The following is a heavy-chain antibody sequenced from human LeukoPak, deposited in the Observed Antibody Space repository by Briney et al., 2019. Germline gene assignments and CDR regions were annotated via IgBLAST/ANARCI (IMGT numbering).Heavy chain of an antibody. CDR2: IYYSGST. V-gene: IGHV4-59*08. J-gene: IGHJ4*02. CDR3: ARHHYDSSGYYYLLDY. D-gene: IGHD3-22*01. CDR1: GGSISSYY. Sequence: SETLSLTCTVSGGSISSYYWSWIRQPPGKGLEWIGYIYYSGSTNYNPSLKSRVTISVDTSKNQFSLLSSVTAADTAVYHCARHHYDSSGYYYLLDYWGQGTLVTVSS.